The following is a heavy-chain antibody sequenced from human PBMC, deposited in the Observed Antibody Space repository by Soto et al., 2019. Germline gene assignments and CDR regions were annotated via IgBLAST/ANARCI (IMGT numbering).Heavy chain of an antibody. D-gene: IGHD3-3*01. V-gene: IGHV4-34*01. CDR3: ARGTLLRFLEWLGSYPSFDY. Sequence: SETLSLTCAVYGGSFSGYYWSWIRQPPGKGLEWIGEINHSGSTNYNPSLKSRVTISVDTSKNQFSLKLSSVTAADTAVYYCARGTLLRFLEWLGSYPSFDYWGQGTLVTVSS. CDR2: INHSGST. J-gene: IGHJ4*02. CDR1: GGSFSGYY.